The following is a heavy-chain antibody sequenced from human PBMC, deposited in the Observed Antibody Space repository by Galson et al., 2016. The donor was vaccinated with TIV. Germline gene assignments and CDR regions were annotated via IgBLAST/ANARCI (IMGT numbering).Heavy chain of an antibody. J-gene: IGHJ4*02. CDR1: GYSFTSYW. CDR3: ARRIETDLEHFDWSLDPRTNYYDS. V-gene: IGHV5-51*01. Sequence: QSGAEVKEPGESLRISCKGSGYSFTSYWIGWARQMPGKGLELMGIIFPRDSDTRYRPSFQGRVTISADKSTTTAYLQWSGLKASDTAMYFSARRIETDLEHFDWSLDPRTNYYDSWGQGTLVTVSS. D-gene: IGHD3-9*01. CDR2: IFPRDSDT.